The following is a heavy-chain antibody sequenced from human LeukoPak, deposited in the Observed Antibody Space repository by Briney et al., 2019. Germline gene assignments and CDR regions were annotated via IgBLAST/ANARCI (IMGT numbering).Heavy chain of an antibody. V-gene: IGHV3-21*01. J-gene: IGHJ4*02. D-gene: IGHD6-13*01. CDR1: GFTFNSYS. CDR2: ISSSSGYI. CDR3: AKGIGTAGTYFDY. Sequence: PGGSLRLSCAASGFTFNSYSMNWVRQTPGKGLEWVSSISSSSGYINYADSVKGRFTVSRDNAKNSLYLQMNSLRAEDTAVYYCAKGIGTAGTYFDYWGQGTLVTVSS.